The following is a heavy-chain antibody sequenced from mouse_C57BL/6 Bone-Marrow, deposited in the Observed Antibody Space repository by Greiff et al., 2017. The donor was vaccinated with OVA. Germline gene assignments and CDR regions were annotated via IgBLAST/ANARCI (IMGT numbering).Heavy chain of an antibody. D-gene: IGHD1-1*01. J-gene: IGHJ4*01. CDR2: ISYDGSN. CDR3: ARDGITTVVPYYAMDY. CDR1: GYSITSGYY. Sequence: ESGPGLVKPSQSLSLTCSVTGYSITSGYYWNWIRQFPGNKLEWMGYISYDGSNNYNPSLKNRISITRDTSKNQFFLKLNSVTTEDTATYYCARDGITTVVPYYAMDYWGQGTSVTVSS. V-gene: IGHV3-6*01.